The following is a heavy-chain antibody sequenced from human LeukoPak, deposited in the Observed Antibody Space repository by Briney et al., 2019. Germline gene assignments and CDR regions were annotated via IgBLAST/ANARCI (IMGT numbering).Heavy chain of an antibody. CDR2: ITPSVDTT. D-gene: IGHD2-8*02. J-gene: IGHJ4*02. CDR3: VREESGGYFDY. Sequence: ASVKVSCKASGYTFTNYLLHWVRQAPGQGLEWVGRITPSVDTTNYAQKFRDRVTMTRGTPTSTVYMELSSLRSEDTAVYHCVREESGGYFDYWGQGTLVTVSS. CDR1: GYTFTNYL. V-gene: IGHV1-46*01.